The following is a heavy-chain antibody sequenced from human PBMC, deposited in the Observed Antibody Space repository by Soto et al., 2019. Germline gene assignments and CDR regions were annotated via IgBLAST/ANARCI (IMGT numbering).Heavy chain of an antibody. CDR3: ARGGTPPKGTRYYYYGMDV. CDR1: GFTFSSYS. V-gene: IGHV3-48*02. D-gene: IGHD1-7*01. J-gene: IGHJ6*02. CDR2: ISSSSSTI. Sequence: VGSLRLSCAASGFTFSSYSMNWVRQAPGKGLEWVSYISSSSSTIYYADSVKGRFTISRDNAKNSLYLQMNSLRDEDTAVYYCARGGTPPKGTRYYYYGMDVWGQGTTVTVSS.